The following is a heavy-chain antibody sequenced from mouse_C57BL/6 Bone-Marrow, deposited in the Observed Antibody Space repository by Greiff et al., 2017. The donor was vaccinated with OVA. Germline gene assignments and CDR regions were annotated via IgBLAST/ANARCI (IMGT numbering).Heavy chain of an antibody. Sequence: QVHVKQSGPELVKPGASVKISCKASGYAFSSSWMNWVKQRPGKGLEWIGRIYPGDGDTNYNGKFKGKATLTADKSSSTAYMQLSSLTSEDSAVYFCARWNYGSSYERGFFDYWGQGTTLTVSS. J-gene: IGHJ2*01. D-gene: IGHD1-1*01. V-gene: IGHV1-82*01. CDR3: ARWNYGSSYERGFFDY. CDR1: GYAFSSSW. CDR2: IYPGDGDT.